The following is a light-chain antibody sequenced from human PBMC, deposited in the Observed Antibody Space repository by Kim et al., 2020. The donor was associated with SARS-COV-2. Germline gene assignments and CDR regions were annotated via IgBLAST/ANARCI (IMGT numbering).Light chain of an antibody. CDR1: SSTSGAGYD. J-gene: IGLJ3*02. CDR3: QSFDSSLSGAV. CDR2: GNS. Sequence: QGVTISCNGSSSTSGAGYDAHWYQELPGTAPKRLIYGNSKRPPGVPDRISGSKSGTSASLAITGLQAEDEADYYCQSFDSSLSGAVFGGGTQLTVL. V-gene: IGLV1-40*01.